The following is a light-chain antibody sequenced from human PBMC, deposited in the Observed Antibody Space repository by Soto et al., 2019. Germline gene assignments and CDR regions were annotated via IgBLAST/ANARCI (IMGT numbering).Light chain of an antibody. CDR3: LQYHNLWA. V-gene: IGKV3-15*01. CDR1: QNIYSN. CDR2: RAS. J-gene: IGKJ1*01. Sequence: IVMTQSPATLSVSPGERATFSCRASQNIYSNIAWYQQRPGQAPRLRIYRASTRATGVPARFSVSGSGTEFAITISSLQSEYFAVYSCLQYHNLWAFGQGTKVEIK.